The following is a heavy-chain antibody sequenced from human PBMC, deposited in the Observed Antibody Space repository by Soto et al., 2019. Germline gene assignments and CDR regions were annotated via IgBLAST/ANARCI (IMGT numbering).Heavy chain of an antibody. Sequence: QLQLQESGSGLVKPSQTLSLTCAVSGGSISSGGYSWSWIRQPPGKGLEWIGYIYHSGSTYYNPSLKSRVTISVDRSKNQFSLKLSSVTAADTAVYYCARADEHSSSSLDYWGQGTLVTVSS. CDR1: GGSISSGGYS. D-gene: IGHD6-6*01. J-gene: IGHJ4*02. CDR2: IYHSGST. V-gene: IGHV4-30-2*01. CDR3: ARADEHSSSSLDY.